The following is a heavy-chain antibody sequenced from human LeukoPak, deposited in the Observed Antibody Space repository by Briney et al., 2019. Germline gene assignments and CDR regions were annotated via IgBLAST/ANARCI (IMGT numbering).Heavy chain of an antibody. CDR1: GGSFSGYY. D-gene: IGHD6-13*01. J-gene: IGHJ6*03. V-gene: IGHV4-34*01. CDR3: ARRGSSWLRSYYYYYRDV. Sequence: SETLSLTCAVYGGSFSGYYWSWIRQPPGKWLEWIGEINHSVSTNYNPSLKSRVTISVDTSKNQFSLKLSSVTDADTAVYYCARRGSSWLRSYYYYYRDVWGKGTTVTISS. CDR2: INHSVST.